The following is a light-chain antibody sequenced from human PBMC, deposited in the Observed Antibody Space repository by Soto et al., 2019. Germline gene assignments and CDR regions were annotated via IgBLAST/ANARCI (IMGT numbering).Light chain of an antibody. CDR3: AAWDDSLSGRV. CDR2: NND. J-gene: IGLJ3*02. CDR1: TSNIGDNF. V-gene: IGLV1-47*02. Sequence: QSVLTQPPSASGTPGQRVTISCSGTTSNIGDNFVYWFQQIPGTAPKLLIYNNDQRPSGVPDRFSGSKSGTSASLDISGLRSEDEADYYCAAWDDSLSGRVFGGGTKLTV.